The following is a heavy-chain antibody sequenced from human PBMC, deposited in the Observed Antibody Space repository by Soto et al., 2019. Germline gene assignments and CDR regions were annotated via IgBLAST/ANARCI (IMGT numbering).Heavy chain of an antibody. CDR3: AKEARPYYYYNYMDV. J-gene: IGHJ6*03. V-gene: IGHV3-9*01. Sequence: GGSLRLSCATSGFTFDDYAMHWVRQAPGKGLEWVSGISWNSGSIGYADSVKGRFTISRDNAKNSLYLQMNSLRAEDTALYHCAKEARPYYYYNYMDVWGKGTTVTVSS. CDR1: GFTFDDYA. CDR2: ISWNSGSI.